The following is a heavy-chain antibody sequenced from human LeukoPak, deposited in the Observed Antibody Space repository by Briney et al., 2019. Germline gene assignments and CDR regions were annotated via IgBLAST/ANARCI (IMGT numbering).Heavy chain of an antibody. CDR2: ISAYNGNT. Sequence: ASVKVSCKASGYTFTSYGISWVRQAPGQGLEWMGWISAYNGNTNYVQKLQGRVTMTTDTSTSTAYMELRSLRSDDTAVYYCARGSADDYSNYVDYWGQGTLVTVSS. V-gene: IGHV1-18*01. CDR1: GYTFTSYG. D-gene: IGHD4-11*01. CDR3: ARGSADDYSNYVDY. J-gene: IGHJ4*02.